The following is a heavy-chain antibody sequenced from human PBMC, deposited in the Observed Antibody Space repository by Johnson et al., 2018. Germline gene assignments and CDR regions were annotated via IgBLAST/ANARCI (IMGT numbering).Heavy chain of an antibody. CDR3: AKGGYCSSTRFYYYYYGIDV. J-gene: IGHJ6*02. CDR2: ISYDGSNK. Sequence: QVQLVESGGGVVQPGRSLRLSCAASGFNFSSYGMHWVRQAPGKGLEWVAVISYDGSNKYYAESVKGRFTISRDNYKITFYLQMNSLRAEDTAVDYCAKGGYCSSTRFYYYYYGIDVWGQGTTVTVSS. V-gene: IGHV3-30*18. D-gene: IGHD2-2*01. CDR1: GFNFSSYG.